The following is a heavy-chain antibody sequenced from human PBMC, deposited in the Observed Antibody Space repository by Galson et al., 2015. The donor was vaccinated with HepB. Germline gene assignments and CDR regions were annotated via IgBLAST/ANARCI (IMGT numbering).Heavy chain of an antibody. J-gene: IGHJ4*02. CDR1: GFTLRSHW. CDR3: ARTAATGRGLDH. V-gene: IGHV3-7*03. D-gene: IGHD6-25*01. Sequence: SLRLSCAASGFTLRSHWVSWVRQAPGKGLECVAHINPDGREKRYVDAVQGRFSLSKDNAMNSVHLQMSSLRVEDTAVYFCARTAATGRGLDHWAQGSLDMVSS. CDR2: INPDGREK.